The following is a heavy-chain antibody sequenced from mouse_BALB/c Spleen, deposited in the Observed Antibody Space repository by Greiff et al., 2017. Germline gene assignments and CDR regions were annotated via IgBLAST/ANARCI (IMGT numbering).Heavy chain of an antibody. CDR2: IYPGSGST. J-gene: IGHJ1*01. D-gene: IGHD1-1*01. CDR3: ARAGSRYFDV. Sequence: QVQLQQSGPELVKPGASVKMSCKASGYTFTDYVISWVKQRTGQGLEWIGEIYPGSGSTYYNEKFKGKATLTAYKSSNTAYMQLSSLTSEDSAVYFCARAGSRYFDVWGAGTTVTVSS. V-gene: IGHV1-81*01. CDR1: GYTFTDYV.